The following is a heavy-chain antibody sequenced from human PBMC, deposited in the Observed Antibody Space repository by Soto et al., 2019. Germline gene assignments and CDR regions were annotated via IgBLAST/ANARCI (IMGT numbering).Heavy chain of an antibody. V-gene: IGHV3-21*01. CDR1: GFTFSSYS. CDR3: VRDHSRRLSRTSCFDY. CDR2: ISGSTSDI. D-gene: IGHD2-2*01. Sequence: EVQVVDSGGGLVKPGGSLRLSCAASGFTFSSYSMNWVRQAPGKGLEWVASISGSTSDIYYADSVKGRFTISRDNAKNSVYLQMNSLRAEDTAVYYCVRDHSRRLSRTSCFDYWGQGTLVTVSS. J-gene: IGHJ4*02.